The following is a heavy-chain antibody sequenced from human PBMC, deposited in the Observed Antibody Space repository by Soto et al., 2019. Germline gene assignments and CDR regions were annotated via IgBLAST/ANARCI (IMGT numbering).Heavy chain of an antibody. V-gene: IGHV1-3*01. D-gene: IGHD3-16*02. J-gene: IGHJ3*02. Sequence: ASVKVSCKASGYTFTSYAMHWVRQAPGQRLEWMGWINAGNGNTKYSQKFQGRVTITRDTSASTAYMELSSLRSEDTAVYYCARLYDYMWGSYRYTDAFDIWGQGTMVTVSS. CDR1: GYTFTSYA. CDR2: INAGNGNT. CDR3: ARLYDYMWGSYRYTDAFDI.